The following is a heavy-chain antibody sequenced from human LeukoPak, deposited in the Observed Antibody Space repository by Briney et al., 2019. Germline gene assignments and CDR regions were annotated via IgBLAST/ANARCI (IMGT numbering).Heavy chain of an antibody. Sequence: GGSLRLSCAAPGFTFSSYAMSWVRQAPGKGLEWVSAISGSGGSTYYADSVKGRFTISRDNSKNTLYLQMNSLRAEDTAVYYCARDIVVVPAAMSHYGMDVWGQGTTVTVSS. V-gene: IGHV3-23*01. CDR2: ISGSGGST. CDR1: GFTFSSYA. D-gene: IGHD2-2*01. J-gene: IGHJ6*02. CDR3: ARDIVVVPAAMSHYGMDV.